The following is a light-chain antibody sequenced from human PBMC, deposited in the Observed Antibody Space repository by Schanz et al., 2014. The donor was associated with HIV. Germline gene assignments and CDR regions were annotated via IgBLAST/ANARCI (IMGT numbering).Light chain of an antibody. V-gene: IGKV1-5*03. CDR2: SAS. CDR1: QSIGNS. J-gene: IGKJ2*01. Sequence: DIQMTPSPSTLSAFVGDRVTITCRASQSIGNSLAWYQLKPGRAPKLLIYSASALESGVPLKFSGTGSGTEFTLTISSLQPEDFATYYCQHYNTFSSTFGQGTKLEIK. CDR3: QHYNTFSST.